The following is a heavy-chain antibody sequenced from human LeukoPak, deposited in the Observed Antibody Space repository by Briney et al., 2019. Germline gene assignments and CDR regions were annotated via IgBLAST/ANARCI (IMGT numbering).Heavy chain of an antibody. J-gene: IGHJ5*02. CDR2: IRYDGSNK. CDR1: GFTFSSYG. CDR3: AKDNAESSIAAANWFDP. V-gene: IGHV3-30*02. D-gene: IGHD6-13*01. Sequence: PGGSLRLSCAASGFTFSSYGMHWVRQAPGKGLEWVAFIRYDGSNKYYADSVKGRFTISRDNSKNTLYLQMNSLRAEDTAVHYCAKDNAESSIAAANWFDPWGQGTLVTVSS.